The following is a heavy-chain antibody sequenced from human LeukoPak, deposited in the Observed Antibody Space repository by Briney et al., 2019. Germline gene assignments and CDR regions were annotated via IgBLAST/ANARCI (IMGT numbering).Heavy chain of an antibody. D-gene: IGHD5-18*01. Sequence: QAGGSLRLSCAASGFTFSSYGMHWVRQAPGKGLEWVAVISYDGSNKYYADSVKGRFTISRDNSKNTLYLQMNSLRAEDTAVYYCAKLGPWRLPSGYFDYWGQGILITVSS. CDR3: AKLGPWRLPSGYFDY. CDR2: ISYDGSNK. CDR1: GFTFSSYG. V-gene: IGHV3-30*18. J-gene: IGHJ4*02.